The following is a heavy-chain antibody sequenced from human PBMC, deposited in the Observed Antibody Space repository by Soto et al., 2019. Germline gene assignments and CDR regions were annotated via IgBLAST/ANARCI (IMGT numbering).Heavy chain of an antibody. CDR3: ARGGYDFWSGYYGYYYYGMDV. CDR1: GFTFSSYW. D-gene: IGHD3-3*01. V-gene: IGHV3-74*01. CDR2: INSDGRST. J-gene: IGHJ6*02. Sequence: EVQLVESGGGLVQPGGSLRLSCAASGFTFSSYWMHWSRQAPGKGLVWVPRINSDGRSTSYADSVRGRFTISRDNAKNTLYLQMNSLRAEDTAVYYCARGGYDFWSGYYGYYYYGMDVWGQGTTVTVSS.